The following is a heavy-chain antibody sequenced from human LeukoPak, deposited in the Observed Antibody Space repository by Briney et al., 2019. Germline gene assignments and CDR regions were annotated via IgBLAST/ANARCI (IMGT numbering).Heavy chain of an antibody. Sequence: PGGSLRLSCAASEFTFSTYWMTWVRQAPGKGLEWVADIKQGGSEKYYVDSVKGRFTISRQNAKKSLFLQMNSLRAEDTAVYYCARHRSGGSQDDAFDIWGQGTLVTVSS. V-gene: IGHV3-7*01. CDR1: EFTFSTYW. CDR3: ARHRSGGSQDDAFDI. CDR2: IKQGGSEK. J-gene: IGHJ3*02. D-gene: IGHD2-15*01.